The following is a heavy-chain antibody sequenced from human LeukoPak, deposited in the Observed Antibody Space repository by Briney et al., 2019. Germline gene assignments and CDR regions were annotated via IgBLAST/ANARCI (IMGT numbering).Heavy chain of an antibody. Sequence: GGSLRLSCAASGFTFSSYSMNWVRQAPGKGLEWVSYISSSSSTIYYADSVKGRFTISRDNAKNSLYLQMNSLRAEDTAVYYCARDLDNNYAGSLGYWGQGTLVTVSS. V-gene: IGHV3-48*04. D-gene: IGHD4-11*01. J-gene: IGHJ4*02. CDR1: GFTFSSYS. CDR3: ARDLDNNYAGSLGY. CDR2: ISSSSSTI.